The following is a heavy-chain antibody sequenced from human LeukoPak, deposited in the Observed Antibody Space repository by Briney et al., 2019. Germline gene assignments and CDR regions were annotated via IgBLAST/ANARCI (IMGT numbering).Heavy chain of an antibody. V-gene: IGHV4-39*01. Sequence: SETLSLTCTVSGGSISSSSYYWGWIRQPPGKGLEWIGSIYYSGSTYYNPSLKSRVTISVDTSENQFSLKLSSVTAADTAVYYCASMYSSSAGDYFDYWGQGTLVTVSS. CDR1: GGSISSSSYY. CDR3: ASMYSSSAGDYFDY. D-gene: IGHD6-6*01. J-gene: IGHJ4*02. CDR2: IYYSGST.